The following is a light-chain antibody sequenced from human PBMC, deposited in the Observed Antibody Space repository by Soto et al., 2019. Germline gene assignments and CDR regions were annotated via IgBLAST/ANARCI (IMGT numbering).Light chain of an antibody. J-gene: IGLJ1*01. Sequence: QSVLTQPASVSGSPGQSITISCTGTSSDVGGYNYVSWYQQHPGKAPKLMIYDVSSRPSGVSNRFSGSKSGNTASLTISGLQAEDEADYYCSSYTSSSTPCVFGTGTKVTVL. CDR3: SSYTSSSTPCV. CDR2: DVS. CDR1: SSDVGGYNY. V-gene: IGLV2-14*01.